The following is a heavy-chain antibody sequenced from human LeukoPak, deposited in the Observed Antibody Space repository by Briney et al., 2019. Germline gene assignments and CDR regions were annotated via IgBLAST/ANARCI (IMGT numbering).Heavy chain of an antibody. Sequence: GRSLRLSWAASGFTFSTYAMSSVRQPRRKGLEWVSAICGSGGSTYYADSVKGRFTISRDNSKNTLSLQMNSLRAEDTAVYYCAKEAWFGELFVDYWGQGTLVTVSS. CDR3: AKEAWFGELFVDY. CDR2: ICGSGGST. J-gene: IGHJ4*02. D-gene: IGHD3-10*01. V-gene: IGHV3-23*01. CDR1: GFTFSTYA.